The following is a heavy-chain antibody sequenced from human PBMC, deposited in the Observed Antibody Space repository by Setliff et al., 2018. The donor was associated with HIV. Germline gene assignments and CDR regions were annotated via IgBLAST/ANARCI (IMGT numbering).Heavy chain of an antibody. J-gene: IGHJ4*02. Sequence: ASVKVSCKASGGTFRSHEISWVRRAPGQGLEWMGWIGSYSGYTIYAQKFQDRLTMTTDTSTSTAYMELRSLRSDDTAVYYCARDRLNVYSSGWGVGYWGQGTLVTVSS. CDR3: ARDRLNVYSSGWGVGY. CDR1: GGTFRSHE. V-gene: IGHV1-18*04. D-gene: IGHD6-25*01. CDR2: IGSYSGYT.